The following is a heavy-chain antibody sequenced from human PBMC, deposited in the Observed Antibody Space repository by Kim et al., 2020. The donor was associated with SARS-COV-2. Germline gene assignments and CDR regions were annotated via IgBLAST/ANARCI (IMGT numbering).Heavy chain of an antibody. Sequence: GGSLRLSCAASGLTFSRCSLNWVRQAPGKGLEWLSYICSSSDTVYYADSVKGRFTISRDNAKNSLFLQMDSLRAEDTAVYYCASWAGSCSGGTCFTGPFDYWGQGAVVTVSS. CDR1: GLTFSRCS. V-gene: IGHV3-48*01. CDR2: ICSSSDTV. CDR3: ASWAGSCSGGTCFTGPFDY. J-gene: IGHJ4*01. D-gene: IGHD2-15*01.